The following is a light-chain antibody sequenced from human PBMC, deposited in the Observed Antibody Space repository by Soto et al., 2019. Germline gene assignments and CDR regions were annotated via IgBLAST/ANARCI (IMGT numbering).Light chain of an antibody. J-gene: IGKJ3*01. CDR1: QSIRSY. Sequence: DFPMTPSPSSMSASVGDRVTITCRASQSIRSYLNWYPQKPGKAPKLLIYAASSLQSGVPSRFSGTGSGTDFTRTIRSLEPEDFAKYYCQPPYTFGHGTKVDIK. CDR2: AAS. CDR3: QPPYT. V-gene: IGKV1-39*01.